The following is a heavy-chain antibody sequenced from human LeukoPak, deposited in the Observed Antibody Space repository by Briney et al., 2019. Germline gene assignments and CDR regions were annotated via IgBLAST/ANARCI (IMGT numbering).Heavy chain of an antibody. CDR3: ARRKAKTPNYFDY. CDR1: GDSISSYY. CDR2: IYYSGNT. V-gene: IGHV4-59*08. J-gene: IGHJ4*02. Sequence: SETLSLTCTVSGDSISSYYWTWIRQPPGKGLEWIGYIYYSGNTNYKPSLKSRVTISLDTSKNQFSLKLTSVTAADTAMYYCARRKAKTPNYFDYWGQGALVTVSS.